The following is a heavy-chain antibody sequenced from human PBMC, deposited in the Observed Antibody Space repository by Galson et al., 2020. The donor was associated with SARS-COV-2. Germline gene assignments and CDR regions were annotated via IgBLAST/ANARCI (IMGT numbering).Heavy chain of an antibody. D-gene: IGHD3-22*01. Sequence: GGSLRLSCEASGFTFDDYAMHWVRQVPGKGLEWVSGISWNSGSIGYADSVKGRFFISRDHAKNSLYLQMIRLRAEDTALYYCAKDIQFGGSGYTPSLINWGQGTLVTVSS. V-gene: IGHV3-9*01. CDR2: ISWNSGSI. J-gene: IGHJ4*02. CDR1: GFTFDDYA. CDR3: AKDIQFGGSGYTPSLIN.